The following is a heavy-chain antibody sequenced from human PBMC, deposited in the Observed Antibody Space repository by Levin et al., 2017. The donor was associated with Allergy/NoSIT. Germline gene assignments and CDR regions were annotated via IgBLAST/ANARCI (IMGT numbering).Heavy chain of an antibody. D-gene: IGHD6-6*01. CDR2: ISYDGSNK. CDR1: GFTFSSNA. J-gene: IGHJ2*01. CDR3: ARETPTIAARNWYFDR. Sequence: PGGSLRLSCAASGFTFSSNAMHWVRQAPGKGLEWVAVISYDGSNKYYADSVKGRFTISRDNSKNTLYLQMNSLRAEDTAVYYCARETPTIAARNWYFDRWGRGTLVSVSS. V-gene: IGHV3-30-3*01.